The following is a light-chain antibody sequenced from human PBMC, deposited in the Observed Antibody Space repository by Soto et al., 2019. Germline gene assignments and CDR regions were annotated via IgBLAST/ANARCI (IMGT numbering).Light chain of an antibody. CDR1: QSVSSSY. Sequence: EIVLTQSPGTLSLSPGERATLSCRASQSVSSSYLAWYQQKPGQAPRLLIYVASSRATGIPDRFSGSGSGSDFTLTISRLEPEDFAVYYCQQNGYSPFTFGQGTKLEIK. V-gene: IGKV3-20*01. J-gene: IGKJ2*01. CDR3: QQNGYSPFT. CDR2: VAS.